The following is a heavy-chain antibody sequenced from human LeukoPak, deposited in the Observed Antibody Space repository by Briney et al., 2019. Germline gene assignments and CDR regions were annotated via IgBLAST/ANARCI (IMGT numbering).Heavy chain of an antibody. V-gene: IGHV3-7*03. CDR1: GFTFSNYW. Sequence: GGSLRLSCAASGFTFSNYWMHWVRQAPGKGLEWVANIKQDGSEKYYVDSVKGRFTISRDNAKNALYLQMNSLRAKDTAVYYCARRYFEYWGQGTLVTVSS. CDR2: IKQDGSEK. J-gene: IGHJ4*02. CDR3: ARRYFEY.